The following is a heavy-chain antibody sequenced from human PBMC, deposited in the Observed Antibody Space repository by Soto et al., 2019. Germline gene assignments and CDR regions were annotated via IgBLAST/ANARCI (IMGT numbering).Heavy chain of an antibody. Sequence: SETLSLTCTVSGGSVISGSYYWIWIRQPPGKGLEWIGYIYYSGSTNYNPSLKSRVTISVDTSKNQFSLKLSSVTAADTAVYYCASGGGGYFDYWGQGTLVTVSS. J-gene: IGHJ4*02. D-gene: IGHD3-16*01. V-gene: IGHV4-61*01. CDR1: GGSVISGSYY. CDR3: ASGGGGYFDY. CDR2: IYYSGST.